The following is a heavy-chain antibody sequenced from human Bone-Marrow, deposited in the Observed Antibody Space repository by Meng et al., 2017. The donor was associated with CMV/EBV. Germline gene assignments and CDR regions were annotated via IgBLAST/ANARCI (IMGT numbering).Heavy chain of an antibody. CDR3: ARMIAAAFDY. J-gene: IGHJ4*02. CDR1: GGSISSYY. D-gene: IGHD6-13*01. CDR2: IYYSGST. V-gene: IGHV4-59*01. Sequence: GSLRLSCTVSGGSISSYYWSWVRQPPGKGLEWIGYIYYSGSTNYNPSLKSRVTISVDTSQNQFSLKLSSMTAADTAVYYCARMIAAAFDYWGQGTLVTVSS.